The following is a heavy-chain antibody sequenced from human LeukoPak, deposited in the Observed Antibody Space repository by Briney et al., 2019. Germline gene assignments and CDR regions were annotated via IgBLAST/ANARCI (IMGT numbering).Heavy chain of an antibody. V-gene: IGHV1-2*07. CDR1: GYIFTGYY. D-gene: IGHD6-13*01. Sequence: GASVKVSCKASGYIFTGYYMHWVRQAPGQGLEWMGWINPNSGGTNYARKFQGRVTMTRDTSISTAYMELSRLRSDDTAVYYCARDRPPQLVRPFDYWGQGTLVTVSS. CDR3: ARDRPPQLVRPFDY. J-gene: IGHJ4*02. CDR2: INPNSGGT.